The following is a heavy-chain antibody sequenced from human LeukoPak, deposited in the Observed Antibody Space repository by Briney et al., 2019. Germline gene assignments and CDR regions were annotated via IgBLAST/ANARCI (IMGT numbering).Heavy chain of an antibody. D-gene: IGHD6-19*01. V-gene: IGHV3-48*01. CDR3: AKLRSGWYYFDY. Sequence: PGGSLRLSCAASGFTFSTYSMNWVRQAPGKGLEWVSYISSRSSTIYYADAVKGRFTISRDNSKNTLYLQMNSLRAEDTAVYYCAKLRSGWYYFDYWGQGTLVTVSS. CDR1: GFTFSTYS. CDR2: ISSRSSTI. J-gene: IGHJ4*02.